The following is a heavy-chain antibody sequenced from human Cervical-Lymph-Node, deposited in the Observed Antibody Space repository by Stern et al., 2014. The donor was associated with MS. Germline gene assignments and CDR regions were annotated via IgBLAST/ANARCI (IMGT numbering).Heavy chain of an antibody. D-gene: IGHD2-8*01. CDR1: GFTLSSFA. CDR2: VSYDGNHK. V-gene: IGHV3-30*03. Sequence: QVHLVESGGAVVQPGRSLRLSCAASGFTLSSFAMHWVRQAPGQGLEWVTIVSYDGNHKYYAASVKGRFTISRDNSKNALHLQMSSVTADDTAIYYCARDYEDTSMLFDHWGQGTLVTVSS. CDR3: ARDYEDTSMLFDH. J-gene: IGHJ4*02.